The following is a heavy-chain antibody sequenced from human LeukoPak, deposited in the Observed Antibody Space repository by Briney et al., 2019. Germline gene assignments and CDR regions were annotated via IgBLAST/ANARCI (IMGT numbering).Heavy chain of an antibody. V-gene: IGHV4-59*08. Sequence: SETLSLTCTVSGGSISSYYWSWIRQPPGKGLEWIGYIYYSGSTNYNPSLKSRVTISVDASKNQFSLELSSVTAADTAVYYCARGVSSGSDYWGQGTLVTVSS. D-gene: IGHD3-10*01. CDR3: ARGVSSGSDY. CDR1: GGSISSYY. CDR2: IYYSGST. J-gene: IGHJ4*02.